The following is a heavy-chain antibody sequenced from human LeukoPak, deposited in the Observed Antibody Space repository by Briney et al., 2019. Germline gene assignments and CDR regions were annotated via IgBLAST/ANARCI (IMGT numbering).Heavy chain of an antibody. D-gene: IGHD4-17*01. Sequence: GGSLRLSCAVSGFTFSTYWMSWVRQAPGKGLEWVANIRQDGGAKYYVDSVRGRFTISRDNAKNSLYLQMNSLRAEDTALYYCARGRGGDYVPSRFDYWGQGTLVTVSS. CDR3: ARGRGGDYVPSRFDY. J-gene: IGHJ4*02. CDR1: GFTFSTYW. CDR2: IRQDGGAK. V-gene: IGHV3-7*03.